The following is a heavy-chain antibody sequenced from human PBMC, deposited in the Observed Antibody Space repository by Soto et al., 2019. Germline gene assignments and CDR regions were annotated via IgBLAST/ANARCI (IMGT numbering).Heavy chain of an antibody. CDR2: ISTYNGNT. CDR3: ARELGLEYSSSSGFDY. Sequence: ASVKVSCKASGYTFTTYDISWVRQAPGQGLEWMGRISTYNGNTNYPQSLQGRLTMTTDTSTTTAYMELRSLRSDDTAVYYCARELGLEYSSSSGFDYWGQGTLVTVSS. J-gene: IGHJ4*02. D-gene: IGHD6-6*01. V-gene: IGHV1-18*01. CDR1: GYTFTTYD.